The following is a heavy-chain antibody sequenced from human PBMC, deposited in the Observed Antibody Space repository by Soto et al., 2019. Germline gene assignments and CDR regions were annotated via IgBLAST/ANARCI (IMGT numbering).Heavy chain of an antibody. V-gene: IGHV3-15*01. CDR2: IKSKTDGETT. CDR3: TPVLLLYVYIWKIYRFPRGVFDF. CDR1: GFTFAHAW. J-gene: IGHJ3*01. D-gene: IGHD3-16*02. Sequence: GGSLRLSCAVSGFTFAHAWMNWVRQVPGKGLEWVGHIKSKTDGETTDYAAPVKGRFTISRDDSKDTLYLQMNSLKAEDTAFYYCTPVLLLYVYIWKIYRFPRGVFDFWGKGKRVTVPS.